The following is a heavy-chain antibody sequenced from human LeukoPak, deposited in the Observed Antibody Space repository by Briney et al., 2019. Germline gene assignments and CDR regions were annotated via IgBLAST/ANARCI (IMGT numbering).Heavy chain of an antibody. CDR1: GFTFSTYA. CDR3: AKGVAMGYYGSGSPVDY. V-gene: IGHV3-23*01. CDR2: ISGSGGST. Sequence: PGGSLRLSCAASGFTFSTYAMSWVRQVPGKGLEWVSAISGSGGSTYYADSVKGRLTISRDNSKNTLYLQMNSLRADDTAVYYCAKGVAMGYYGSGSPVDYWGQGTLVTVSS. D-gene: IGHD3-10*01. J-gene: IGHJ4*02.